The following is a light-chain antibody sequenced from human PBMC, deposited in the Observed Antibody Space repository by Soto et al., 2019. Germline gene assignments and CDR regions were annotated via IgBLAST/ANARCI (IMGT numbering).Light chain of an antibody. Sequence: DIQMTQSPSTLSASVGDRFTITCRASQSISRSLAWYQQNPGKAPKLLIYDASSLESGVPSRFSGSGSGTEFTLTISSLQPDDFATYYCQHYNDYLLIFGPGTTVDIK. CDR1: QSISRS. CDR3: QHYNDYLLI. J-gene: IGKJ3*01. V-gene: IGKV1-5*01. CDR2: DAS.